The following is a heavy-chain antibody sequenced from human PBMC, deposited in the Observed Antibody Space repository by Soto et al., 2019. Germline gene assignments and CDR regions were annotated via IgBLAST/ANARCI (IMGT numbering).Heavy chain of an antibody. J-gene: IGHJ5*02. CDR3: ARWYSSGWYDLRGWFDP. Sequence: QVQLQESGPGLVKPSGTLSLTCAVSGGSISSSNWWSWVRQPPGKGLEWIGEIYHSGSTNYNPSLNSRVTISVDKSKNQFSLKLSSVTAADTAVYYCARWYSSGWYDLRGWFDPWGQGTLVTVSS. D-gene: IGHD6-19*01. CDR2: IYHSGST. CDR1: GGSISSSNW. V-gene: IGHV4-4*02.